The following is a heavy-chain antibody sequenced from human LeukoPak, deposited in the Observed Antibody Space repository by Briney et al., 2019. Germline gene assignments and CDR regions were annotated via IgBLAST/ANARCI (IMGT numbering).Heavy chain of an antibody. Sequence: SETLSLTCTVSGGSISSSSYYWGWIRQPPGKGLEWIGSIYYSGSTYYNPSLKSRVTISVDKSKNQFSLKLSSVTAADTAVYYCARPKGYCSGGSCYYKNDAFDIWGQGTMVTVSS. CDR2: IYYSGST. CDR1: GGSISSSSYY. CDR3: ARPKGYCSGGSCYYKNDAFDI. D-gene: IGHD2-15*01. J-gene: IGHJ3*02. V-gene: IGHV4-39*07.